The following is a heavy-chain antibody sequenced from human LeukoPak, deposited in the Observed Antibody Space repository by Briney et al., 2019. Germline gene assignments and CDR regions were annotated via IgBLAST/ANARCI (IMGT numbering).Heavy chain of an antibody. CDR1: GGSISSGDYY. CDR3: ARELPGYSSSWVDY. J-gene: IGHJ4*02. Sequence: SETLSLTCTVSGGSISSGDYYWSWIRQPPGKGLEWIGYIYYSGSTYYNPSLKSRVTISVDTSKNQFSLKLSSVTAADTAVYYCARELPGYSSSWVDYWGQGTLVTVSS. D-gene: IGHD6-13*01. CDR2: IYYSGST. V-gene: IGHV4-30-4*02.